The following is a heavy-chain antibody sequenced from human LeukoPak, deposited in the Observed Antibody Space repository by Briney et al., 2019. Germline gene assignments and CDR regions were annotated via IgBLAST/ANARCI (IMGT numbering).Heavy chain of an antibody. Sequence: SETLSLTCAVSGYSISSGYYWGWIRQPPGKGLEWIGSIYHSGSTHYNPSLKSRVTISVDTSKNQFSLKQSSVTAADTAVYYCARHSRVSYYFDYWGQGTLVTVSS. CDR1: GYSISSGYY. J-gene: IGHJ4*02. CDR2: IYHSGST. CDR3: ARHSRVSYYFDY. V-gene: IGHV4-38-2*01.